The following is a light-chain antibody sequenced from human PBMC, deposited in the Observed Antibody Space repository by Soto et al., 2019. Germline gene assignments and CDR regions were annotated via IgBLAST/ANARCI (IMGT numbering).Light chain of an antibody. J-gene: IGKJ1*01. CDR1: QSVSSSY. V-gene: IGKV3-20*01. CDR2: GAS. CDR3: QQYGSSPWT. Sequence: EIVLTQSPGTLSLSPGEGATLSCRASQSVSSSYLAWYQQKPGQAPRLLIYGASSRATGIPDRFSGSGSGTDFTLIISRLEPEDFAVYYCQQYGSSPWTFGQGTKVDIK.